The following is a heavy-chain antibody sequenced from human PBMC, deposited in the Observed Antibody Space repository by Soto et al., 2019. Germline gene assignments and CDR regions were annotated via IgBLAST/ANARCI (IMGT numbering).Heavy chain of an antibody. CDR3: ARDFGGPSHWFDP. Sequence: PSETLSLTCAVSGFSISSNNWWSWVRQPPGKGLEWIGEIYYSGSTYYNPSLKSRVTISVDTSKNQFSLKLSSVTAADTAVYYCARDFGGPSHWFDPWGQGTLVTVSS. CDR2: IYYSGST. V-gene: IGHV4-4*02. D-gene: IGHD2-15*01. J-gene: IGHJ5*02. CDR1: GFSISSNNW.